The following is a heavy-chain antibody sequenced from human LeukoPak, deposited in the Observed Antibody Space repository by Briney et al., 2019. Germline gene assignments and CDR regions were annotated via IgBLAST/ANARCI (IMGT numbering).Heavy chain of an antibody. CDR3: AKRGVVIRVFLVGFHKEANYFDS. Sequence: GGSLRLSCAVSGITLSNYGMSWVRQAPGKGLEWVAGISGSGGGTHYADSVKGRFTISRDNSRNTLFLQMNSLGAEDTAVYFCAKRGVVIRVFLVGFHKEANYFDSWGQGALVTVSS. CDR2: ISGSGGGT. V-gene: IGHV3-23*01. CDR1: GITLSNYG. J-gene: IGHJ4*02. D-gene: IGHD3-10*01.